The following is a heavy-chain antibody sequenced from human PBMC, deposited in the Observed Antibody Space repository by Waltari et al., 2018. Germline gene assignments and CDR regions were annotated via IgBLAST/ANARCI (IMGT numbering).Heavy chain of an antibody. CDR2: ISSSSSTI. J-gene: IGHJ4*02. Sequence: EVQLVESGGGLVQPGGSLRLSCAASGSTFSSYSMNWVRQAPGKGLEWVSYISSSSSTIYYADSGKGRFTISRDNAKNSLYLQMNSLRAEDTAVYYCARTRGSYRQAHFDYWGQGTLVTVSS. V-gene: IGHV3-48*04. CDR1: GSTFSSYS. CDR3: ARTRGSYRQAHFDY. D-gene: IGHD3-16*02.